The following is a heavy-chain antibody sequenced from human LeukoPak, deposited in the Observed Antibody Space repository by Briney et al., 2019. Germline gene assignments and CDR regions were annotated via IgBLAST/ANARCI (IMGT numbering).Heavy chain of an antibody. D-gene: IGHD3-22*01. V-gene: IGHV3-9*01. CDR1: GFTFDDYA. J-gene: IGHJ4*02. CDR3: ARDASDSSGTFDY. CDR2: ISWNSGSI. Sequence: GGSLRLSCAASGFTFDDYAMHWVRQAPGKGLEWVSGISWNSGSIGYADSVKGRFTISRDNAKNSLYLQMNSLRAEDTAVYYCARDASDSSGTFDYWGQGTLVTVSS.